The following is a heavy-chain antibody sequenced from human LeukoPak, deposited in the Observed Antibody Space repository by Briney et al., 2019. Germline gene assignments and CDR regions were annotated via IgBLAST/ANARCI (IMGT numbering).Heavy chain of an antibody. CDR2: IYYSGST. Sequence: SETLSLTCTVSGGSISSSSYYWGWIRQPPGKGLEWIGYIYYSGSTNYNPSLKSRVTISVDTSKNQFSLKLSSVTAADTAVYYCARVGGDGYNAWSFYWGQGTLVTVSS. CDR1: GGSISSSSYY. V-gene: IGHV4-61*05. D-gene: IGHD5-24*01. CDR3: ARVGGDGYNAWSFY. J-gene: IGHJ4*02.